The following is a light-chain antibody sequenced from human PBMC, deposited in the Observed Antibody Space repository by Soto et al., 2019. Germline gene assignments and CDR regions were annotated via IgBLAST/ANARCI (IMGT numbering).Light chain of an antibody. V-gene: IGKV3-11*01. CDR2: GAS. J-gene: IGKJ5*01. CDR1: QSVSNNY. CDR3: QQRSNWPPIT. Sequence: TISCRASQSVSNNYLAWYQQKPGQAPRLLIYGASNRATGIPDRFSGSGSGTDFTLTISSLEPEDFAVYYCQQRSNWPPITFGQGTRRESK.